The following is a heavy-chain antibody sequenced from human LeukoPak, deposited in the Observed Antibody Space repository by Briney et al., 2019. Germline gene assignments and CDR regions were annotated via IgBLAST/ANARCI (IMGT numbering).Heavy chain of an antibody. Sequence: PSETLSLTCTVSGGSISSYYWSWIRQPAGKGLVWLGRIYTSGSTNYNPSLKSRVTMSVDTSKNQFSLKLSSVTAADTAVYYCARASPRVYSYGQRKYYFDYWGQGTLVTVSS. J-gene: IGHJ4*02. V-gene: IGHV4-4*07. D-gene: IGHD5-18*01. CDR1: GGSISSYY. CDR3: ARASPRVYSYGQRKYYFDY. CDR2: IYTSGST.